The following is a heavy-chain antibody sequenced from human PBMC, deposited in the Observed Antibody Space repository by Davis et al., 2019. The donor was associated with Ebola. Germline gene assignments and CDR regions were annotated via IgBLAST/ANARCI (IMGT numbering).Heavy chain of an antibody. J-gene: IGHJ5*02. CDR3: ARGCSDGVHWWFDP. D-gene: IGHD2-15*01. CDR2: INGGNGDT. V-gene: IGHV1-3*01. Sequence: AASVKVSCKASGYIFTSYAMHWVRQAPGQRLEWMGWINGGNGDTKYSQKFQGRVTITADKSTSTVYMELSSLRSEDTAVYYCARGCSDGVHWWFDPWGQGTLVTASS. CDR1: GYIFTSYA.